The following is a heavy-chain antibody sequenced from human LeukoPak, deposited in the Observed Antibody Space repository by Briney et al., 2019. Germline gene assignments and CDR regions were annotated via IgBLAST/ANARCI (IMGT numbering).Heavy chain of an antibody. CDR2: ISGSGGST. Sequence: PGGSLRLSCAASGFTFSSYAMSWVRQAPGKGLEWVSAISGSGGSTYYADSVKGRFTISRDNAKNSQYLQMNSLRAEDTAVYYCARATVGFDYWGQGTLVTVSS. J-gene: IGHJ4*02. D-gene: IGHD3-3*01. CDR3: ARATVGFDY. CDR1: GFTFSSYA. V-gene: IGHV3-23*01.